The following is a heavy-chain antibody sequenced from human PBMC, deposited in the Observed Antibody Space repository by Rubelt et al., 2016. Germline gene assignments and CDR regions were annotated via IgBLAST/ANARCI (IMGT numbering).Heavy chain of an antibody. Sequence: EVQLVESGGGLIQPGGSLRLSCAASGFTVSSNYMSWVRQAPGKGLEWVSVIYSDGRTFYADAGKGRITISRDNSKNTLYLQLHSLRVEDTAVYYCAKDESYYGIDVWGQGTTVTVSS. V-gene: IGHV3-53*01. CDR1: GFTVSSNY. CDR3: AKDESYYGIDV. J-gene: IGHJ6*02. CDR2: IYSDGRT.